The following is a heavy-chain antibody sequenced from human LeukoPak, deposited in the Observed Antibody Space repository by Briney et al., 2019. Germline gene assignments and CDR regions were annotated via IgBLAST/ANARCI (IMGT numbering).Heavy chain of an antibody. CDR2: ISSSGSTI. CDR3: ARDSSSEWELPSRGADY. J-gene: IGHJ4*02. CDR1: GFTFSSYS. Sequence: GGSLRLSCAASGFTFSSYSMNWVRQAPGKGLEWVSYISSSGSTIYYADSVKGRFTISRDNAKNSLYLQMNSLRAEDTAVYYCARDSSSEWELPSRGADYWGQGTLVTVSS. D-gene: IGHD1-26*01. V-gene: IGHV3-48*04.